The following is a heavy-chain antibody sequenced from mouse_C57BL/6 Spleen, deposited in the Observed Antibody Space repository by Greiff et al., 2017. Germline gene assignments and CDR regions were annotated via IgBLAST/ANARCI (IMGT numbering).Heavy chain of an antibody. CDR1: GFTFSDYY. J-gene: IGHJ1*03. CDR2: INYDGSST. CDR3: ARREDDGYLWYFDV. Sequence: EVKVVESEGGLVQPGSSMKLSCTASGFTFSDYYMAWVRQVPEKGLEWVANINYDGSSTYYLDSLKSRFIISRDNAKNILYLQMSSLKSEDTATYYCARREDDGYLWYFDVWGTGTTVTVSS. D-gene: IGHD2-3*01. V-gene: IGHV5-16*01.